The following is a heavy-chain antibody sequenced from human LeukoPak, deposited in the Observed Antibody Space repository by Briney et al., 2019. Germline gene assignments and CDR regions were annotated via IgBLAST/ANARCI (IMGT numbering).Heavy chain of an antibody. CDR3: ARGDYHRDWFDP. D-gene: IGHD4-11*01. V-gene: IGHV4-4*07. CDR1: GGSISSYY. Sequence: SETLSLTCTASGGSISSYYWSWIRQPAGKGLEWIGRIHTSGSTNYNPSLKSRVTMSVDTSKNQFSLKLSSVTAADTAVYYCARGDYHRDWFDPWGQGTLVTVSS. CDR2: IHTSGST. J-gene: IGHJ5*02.